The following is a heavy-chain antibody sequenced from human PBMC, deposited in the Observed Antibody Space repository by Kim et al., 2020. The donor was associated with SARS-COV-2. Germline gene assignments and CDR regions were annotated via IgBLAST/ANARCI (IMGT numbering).Heavy chain of an antibody. V-gene: IGHV3-74*01. CDR2: RKRDGTRT. J-gene: IGHJ6*02. CDR1: PSPPPSYP. CDR3: VRDHNMGV. Sequence: GGSLRLSCTASPSPPPSYPLSWLRPSPWKKLVGEARRKRDGTRTTYTDDVKGRFTISRDNAKNTLYLQMNSLRAEDTAVYYCVRDHNMGVWGQGTTVTVS.